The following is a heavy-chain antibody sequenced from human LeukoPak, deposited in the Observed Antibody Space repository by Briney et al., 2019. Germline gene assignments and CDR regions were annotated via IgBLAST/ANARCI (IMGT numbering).Heavy chain of an antibody. CDR3: ATYSTAATGYDN. D-gene: IGHD6-13*01. V-gene: IGHV1-46*01. CDR2: INHSGGST. J-gene: IGHJ4*02. CDR1: GYTFTNYY. Sequence: ASVKVSCKASGYTFTNYYIHWVRQAPGQGLEWMGIINHSGGSTSYAQRFQGRVIMTRDMSTSTIYMELSSLRSEDTAVYYCATYSTAATGYDNWGQGTLVTVSS.